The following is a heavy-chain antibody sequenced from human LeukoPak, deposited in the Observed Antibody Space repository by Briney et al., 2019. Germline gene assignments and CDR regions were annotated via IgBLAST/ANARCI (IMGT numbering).Heavy chain of an antibody. CDR3: AKDIWYSSSSRGRDYFDY. J-gene: IGHJ4*02. D-gene: IGHD6-6*01. CDR1: GFTFSSYS. CDR2: ISGDGGST. V-gene: IGHV3-43*02. Sequence: PGGSLRLSCAASGFTFSSYSMHWVRQAPGKGLEWVSLISGDGGSTYYADSVKGRFTISRDNSKNSLYLQMNSLRTEDTALYYCAKDIWYSSSSRGRDYFDYWGQGTLVTVSS.